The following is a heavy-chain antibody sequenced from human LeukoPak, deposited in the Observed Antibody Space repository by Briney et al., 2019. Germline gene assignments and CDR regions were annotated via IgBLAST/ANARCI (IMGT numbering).Heavy chain of an antibody. CDR2: INHSGST. V-gene: IGHV4-34*01. D-gene: IGHD4-23*01. J-gene: IGHJ4*02. Sequence: PSETLSLTCAVYGGSFSGYYWSWIRQPPGKGLEWIGEINHSGSTNYNPSLKSRVTISVDTSKNQFSLKLSSVTAADTAVYYCAGVGYGGNSWEIDYWGQGTLVTVSS. CDR3: AGVGYGGNSWEIDY. CDR1: GGSFSGYY.